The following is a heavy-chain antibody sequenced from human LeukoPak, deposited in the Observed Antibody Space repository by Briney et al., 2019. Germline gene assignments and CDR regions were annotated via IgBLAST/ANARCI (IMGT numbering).Heavy chain of an antibody. CDR1: GYSFTTYW. CDR3: ARFRQLIRSYFDY. CDR2: IYPGDSDT. Sequence: GESLKISCKGSGYSFTTYWIGWVRQMPGKGLEWVGIIYPGDSDTRYNPSFQGQVTISADKSINTAYLQWSSLEASDNAMYYCARFRQLIRSYFDYWGQRTLVAVSS. D-gene: IGHD2-8*01. J-gene: IGHJ4*02. V-gene: IGHV5-51*01.